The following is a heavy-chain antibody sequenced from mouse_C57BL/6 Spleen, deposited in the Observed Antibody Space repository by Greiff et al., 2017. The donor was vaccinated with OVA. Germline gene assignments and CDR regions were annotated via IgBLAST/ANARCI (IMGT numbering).Heavy chain of an antibody. CDR2: IDPSDSYT. Sequence: QVQLQQPGAELVRPGTSVKLSCKASGYTFTSYWMHWVKQRPGQGLEWIGVIDPSDSYTNYNQKFKGKATLTVDTSSSTAYMQLSSLTSEDSAVYYCARSYYGSSLDYWGQGTTLTVSS. CDR3: ARSYYGSSLDY. V-gene: IGHV1-59*01. J-gene: IGHJ2*01. D-gene: IGHD1-1*01. CDR1: GYTFTSYW.